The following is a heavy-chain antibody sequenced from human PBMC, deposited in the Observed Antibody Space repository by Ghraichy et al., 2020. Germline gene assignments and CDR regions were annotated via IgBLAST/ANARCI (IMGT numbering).Heavy chain of an antibody. Sequence: GGSLRLSCAASGFTFSSYSMNWVRQAPGKGLEWVSYISSSSSTIYYADSVKGRFTISRDNAKNSLYLQMNSLRDEDTAVYYCARAWDFWSGYYTSDAFDIWGQGTMVTVSS. CDR3: ARAWDFWSGYYTSDAFDI. CDR1: GFTFSSYS. CDR2: ISSSSSTI. J-gene: IGHJ3*02. D-gene: IGHD3-3*01. V-gene: IGHV3-48*02.